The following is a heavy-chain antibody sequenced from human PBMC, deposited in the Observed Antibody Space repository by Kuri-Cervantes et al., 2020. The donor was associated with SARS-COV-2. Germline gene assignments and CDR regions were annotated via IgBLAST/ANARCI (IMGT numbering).Heavy chain of an antibody. J-gene: IGHJ6*02. D-gene: IGHD6-13*01. Sequence: GESLKISCVASGFTFSDYYMSWIRQAPGKGLEWVSYISSSSSYTNYADSVKGRFTISRENAKNSLYLQMNSLRAEDTAVYYCARDRLPTEVAAAFVYYYYGMDVWGQGTTVTVSS. V-gene: IGHV3-11*06. CDR2: ISSSSSYT. CDR3: ARDRLPTEVAAAFVYYYYGMDV. CDR1: GFTFSDYY.